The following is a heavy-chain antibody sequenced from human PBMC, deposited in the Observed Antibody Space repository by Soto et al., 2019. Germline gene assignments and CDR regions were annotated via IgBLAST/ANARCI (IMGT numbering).Heavy chain of an antibody. CDR2: ISDYGRI. CDR3: ARGGLEPFDH. CDR1: GFTFGNYW. Sequence: GGSLRLSCAASGFTFGNYWMHWVRQAPGKGLVWVSRISDYGRINYADSVKDRFIISRDDARSELNLQLNDLRVEDTATYYCARGGLEPFDHWGQGALVTVSS. V-gene: IGHV3-74*01. J-gene: IGHJ4*02. D-gene: IGHD1-1*01.